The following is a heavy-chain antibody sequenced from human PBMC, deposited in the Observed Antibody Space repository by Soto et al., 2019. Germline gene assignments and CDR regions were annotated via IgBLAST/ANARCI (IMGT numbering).Heavy chain of an antibody. Sequence: QVQLVESGGGVVQPGTSLRLSCAASGFRFKSFVMHWVRQAPVKGLEWVAFTSYDGNNKDYGDSVKCRFTVSRDNSQNTLHLQMDFLRPEDTALYYCARWGTTGGFDLWGQGTLVSVSS. D-gene: IGHD3-16*01. CDR1: GFRFKSFV. J-gene: IGHJ4*02. CDR2: TSYDGNNK. V-gene: IGHV3-30*19. CDR3: ARWGTTGGFDL.